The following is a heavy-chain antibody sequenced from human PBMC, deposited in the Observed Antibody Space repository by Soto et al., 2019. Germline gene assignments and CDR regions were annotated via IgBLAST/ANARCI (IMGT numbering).Heavy chain of an antibody. J-gene: IGHJ4*02. CDR1: GFSFDEYA. V-gene: IGHV3-9*01. CDR3: AKGSSTGSRSSAVFD. D-gene: IGHD6-6*01. Sequence: EVLLVESGGGLVQPGRSLRLSCVISGFSFDEYAVHWVRQAPGKGLEWVSGLNWNSEVMGYAESVRGRFRTSKDHADNSPILPMNSLRPDNTATSSFAKGSSTGSRSSAVFDWGQGTRVTVSS. CDR2: LNWNSEVM.